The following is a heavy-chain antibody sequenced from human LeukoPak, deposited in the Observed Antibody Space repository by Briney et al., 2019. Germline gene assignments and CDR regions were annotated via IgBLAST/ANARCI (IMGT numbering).Heavy chain of an antibody. CDR2: ITGSRGPT. V-gene: IGHV3-23*01. CDR3: TKDAYLGSNWLDP. D-gene: IGHD2/OR15-2a*01. CDR1: GFTFSSYA. Sequence: GGSLRLSCAASGFTFSSYAMSWVRQAPGKVLEWVSAITGSRGPTYYADSVKGRFTISRDNSKNTLYLQMNRLRAEDTAVYYCTKDAYLGSNWLDPWGQGTLVTVSS. J-gene: IGHJ5*02.